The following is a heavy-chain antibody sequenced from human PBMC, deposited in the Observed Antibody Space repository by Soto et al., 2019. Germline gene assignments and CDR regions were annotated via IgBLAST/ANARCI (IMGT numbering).Heavy chain of an antibody. Sequence: EVQLVESGGGLVQPGGSLRLSCAASGFTVSSNYMSWVRQAPGKGLEWVSVIYSGGSTYYADSVKGRFTISRDNSKNTLYLQMNSLRAEDTAVYYCTKYSSSSYYFDYWGQGTLVTVSS. D-gene: IGHD6-6*01. CDR1: GFTVSSNY. J-gene: IGHJ4*02. CDR2: IYSGGST. V-gene: IGHV3-66*01. CDR3: TKYSSSSYYFDY.